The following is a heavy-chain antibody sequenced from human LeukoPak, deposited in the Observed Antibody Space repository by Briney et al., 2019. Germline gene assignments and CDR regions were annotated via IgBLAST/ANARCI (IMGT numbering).Heavy chain of an antibody. Sequence: GGSLRHSCAASGFTFSSYAMHWVRQAPRKGLEWVAVISYDGSNKNYADSVKGRFTISRDNSKNTLYLQMNSLRAEDTAVYYCARGGYDILTGYYRLNYFDYWGQGTLVTVSS. CDR1: GFTFSSYA. D-gene: IGHD3-9*01. V-gene: IGHV3-30*04. CDR3: ARGGYDILTGYYRLNYFDY. J-gene: IGHJ4*02. CDR2: ISYDGSNK.